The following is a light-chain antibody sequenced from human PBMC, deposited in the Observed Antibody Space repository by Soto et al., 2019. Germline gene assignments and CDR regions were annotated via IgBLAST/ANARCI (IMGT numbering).Light chain of an antibody. V-gene: IGKV1-12*01. Sequence: IQLTQSPSSVAASVGDRVTMTCRASQGLSGWLAWYQQKPGRAPKLLISGVSTLQAGVPSRFSGCASGTDFSLTISGLQSEDSATYYCQQAKTFPWTFGPGTKVEIK. CDR3: QQAKTFPWT. J-gene: IGKJ1*01. CDR1: QGLSGW. CDR2: GVS.